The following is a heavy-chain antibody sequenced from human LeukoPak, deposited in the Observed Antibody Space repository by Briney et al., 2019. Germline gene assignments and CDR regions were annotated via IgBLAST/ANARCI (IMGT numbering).Heavy chain of an antibody. CDR3: ARSRAYSSSPLYYYYYMDV. CDR2: IKQDGSEK. D-gene: IGHD6-6*01. J-gene: IGHJ6*03. CDR1: GFTFSSYW. Sequence: GGSLRLSCAASGFTFSSYWMSWVRQAPGKGLEWVANIKQDGSEKYYVDSVKGRFTISRDNAKNSLYLQMDSLRAEDTAVYYCARSRAYSSSPLYYYYYMDVWGKGTTVTVSS. V-gene: IGHV3-7*01.